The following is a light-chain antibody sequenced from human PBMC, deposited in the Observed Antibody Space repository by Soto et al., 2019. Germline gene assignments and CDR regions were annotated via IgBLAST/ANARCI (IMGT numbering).Light chain of an antibody. CDR3: QQYSTYPIS. CDR1: QTINNW. CDR2: DAS. J-gene: IGKJ4*01. V-gene: IGKV1-5*01. Sequence: DIQMTQSPSTLSASVGDRVTVTFGASQTINNWLAWYEQKPGQAPHLLIYDASNLGSGVPLRFSGSGSGAEFTLTIRNLQPDDFATYYCQQYSTYPISFGGGTKV.